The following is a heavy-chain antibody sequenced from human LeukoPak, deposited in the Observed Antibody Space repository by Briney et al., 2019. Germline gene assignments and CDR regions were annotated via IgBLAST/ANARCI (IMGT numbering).Heavy chain of an antibody. J-gene: IGHJ4*02. D-gene: IGHD1-1*01. V-gene: IGHV3-23*01. CDR1: GFAFGSEA. Sequence: GGSLRLSCAVSGFAFGSEAMSWVRQSPARGLEWVASISPGGGTTYYADYVKGRFTISRDNSKNSLSVQMNSLRAEDTAVYFCAKSRSGSANWALQIFDNWGQGTLVTVSS. CDR3: AKSRSGSANWALQIFDN. CDR2: ISPGGGTT.